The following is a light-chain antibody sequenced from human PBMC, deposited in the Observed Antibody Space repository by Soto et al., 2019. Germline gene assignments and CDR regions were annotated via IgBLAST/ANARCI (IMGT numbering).Light chain of an antibody. J-gene: IGKJ1*01. CDR1: QTFSNN. Sequence: PMSLSPSSLSASLGDRVTISLRASQTFSNNLNWYQQKAGKAPKLLIYGASSLQSGVPSRFSGSRSGTDFTLTISSLQPDDFAAYYCQQYNSYWAFGQGTKVDIK. V-gene: IGKV1-16*01. CDR2: GAS. CDR3: QQYNSYWA.